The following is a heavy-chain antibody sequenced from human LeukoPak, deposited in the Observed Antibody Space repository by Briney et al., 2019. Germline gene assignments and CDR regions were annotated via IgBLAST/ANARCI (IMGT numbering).Heavy chain of an antibody. V-gene: IGHV4-39*07. J-gene: IGHJ4*02. CDR3: ARDEDSGSYLDY. D-gene: IGHD1-26*01. CDR2: IYYSGST. CDR1: GGSISSSSYY. Sequence: SETLSLTCTVSGGSISSSSYYWGWIRQPPGKGLEWIGSIYYSGSTYYNPSLKSRVTISVDTSKNQFSLKLSSVTAADTAVYYCARDEDSGSYLDYWGQGTLDTVSS.